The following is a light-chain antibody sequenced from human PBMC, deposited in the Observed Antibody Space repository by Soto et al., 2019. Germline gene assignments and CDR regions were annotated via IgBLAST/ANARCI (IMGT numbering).Light chain of an antibody. CDR3: SSYAGSNTHVV. J-gene: IGLJ2*01. V-gene: IGLV2-8*01. CDR2: EVS. CDR1: SSDVGGYSY. Sequence: QSVLTQPPSASGSPGQSVTISCTGTSSDVGGYSYVSWYQQHPGKAPKLMIYEVSKRPSGVPDRFSGSKSGNTASLTVSGLQAEDEADYYCSSYAGSNTHVVFGGGTKVTVL.